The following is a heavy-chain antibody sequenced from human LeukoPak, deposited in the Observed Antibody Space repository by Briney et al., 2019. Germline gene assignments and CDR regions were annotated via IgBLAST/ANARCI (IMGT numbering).Heavy chain of an antibody. V-gene: IGHV4-59*11. D-gene: IGHD6-13*01. Sequence: SETLSLTCTVSVDSLSSHYWSWVRQPPGKGREWVGDIYYNGSTNYNPSLKSRVTISVDTYKTQFSMKLSSVTAADPGVYYCASAHSSSWAMDVWGKGTTVTVSS. CDR3: ASAHSSSWAMDV. CDR2: IYYNGST. J-gene: IGHJ6*03. CDR1: VDSLSSHY.